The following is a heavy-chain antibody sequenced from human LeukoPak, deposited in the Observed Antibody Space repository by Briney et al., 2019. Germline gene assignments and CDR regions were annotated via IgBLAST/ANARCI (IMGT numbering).Heavy chain of an antibody. CDR2: IYYSGST. Sequence: PPETLSLTCTVSGGSISSYYWSWIRQPPGKGLEWIGYIYYSGSTNYNPSLKSRVTISVDTSKNQFSLKLSSVTAADTAVYYCARGVMGDYYDSSGYVDYWGQGTLVTVSS. V-gene: IGHV4-59*01. CDR3: ARGVMGDYYDSSGYVDY. J-gene: IGHJ4*02. D-gene: IGHD3-22*01. CDR1: GGSISSYY.